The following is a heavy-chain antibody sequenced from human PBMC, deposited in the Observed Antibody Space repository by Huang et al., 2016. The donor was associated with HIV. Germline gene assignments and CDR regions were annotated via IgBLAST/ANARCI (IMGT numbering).Heavy chain of an antibody. D-gene: IGHD4-4*01. Sequence: QVQLVQSGAEVKKPGSSVKVSCKASGGTLGISWVRQAPGQGLEWMGGSIPIFGTAHYAQKFQGRVTITADEPTSTAYMELSSLRSEDTAVYYWARLGYSNAMVYWGQGALVTVSS. J-gene: IGHJ4*02. CDR2: SIPIFGTA. CDR3: ARLGYSNAMVY. V-gene: IGHV1-69*01. CDR1: GGTLG.